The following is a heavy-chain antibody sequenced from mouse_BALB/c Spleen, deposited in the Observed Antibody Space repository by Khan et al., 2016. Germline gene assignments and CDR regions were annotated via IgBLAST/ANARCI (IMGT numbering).Heavy chain of an antibody. Sequence: QVQLKQSGAELVRPGSSVKISCKASGYAFSSYWMNWVKQRPGQGLEWIGQIYPGDGDTNYNGKFKGKATLTADKSSSTAYMQLSSLTSEDSAVYFCARSMVCDSSSGYTMDYWGQGTSVTVSS. CDR1: GYAFSSYW. CDR2: IYPGDGDT. V-gene: IGHV1-80*01. J-gene: IGHJ4*01. CDR3: ARSMVCDSSSGYTMDY. D-gene: IGHD3-2*01.